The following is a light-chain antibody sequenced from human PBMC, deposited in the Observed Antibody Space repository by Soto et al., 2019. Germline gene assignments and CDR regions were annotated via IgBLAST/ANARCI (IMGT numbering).Light chain of an antibody. CDR1: QSVSSN. Sequence: EIVMTQSPATLSVSPGERATLSCRASQSVSSNLAWYQQKPGQAPRPLIYGASTRATGIPARFSGSGSGTEFTLTISSLQSEDFAVYYCQQYNNWPRTFGQGPKVDIK. J-gene: IGKJ1*01. CDR3: QQYNNWPRT. V-gene: IGKV3-15*01. CDR2: GAS.